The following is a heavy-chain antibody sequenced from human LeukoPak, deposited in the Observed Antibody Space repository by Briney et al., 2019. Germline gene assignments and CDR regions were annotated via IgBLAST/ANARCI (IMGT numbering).Heavy chain of an antibody. D-gene: IGHD6-19*01. Sequence: GGSLRLSCAASGFTFSSYGMHWVRHAPGKGLEWGVVISYDGSNKYYADSVKGRFTISRDNSKNTLYLQMNSLRAEDTAVYYCAKAATQAVAGSAFDYWGQGTLVTVSS. CDR3: AKAATQAVAGSAFDY. V-gene: IGHV3-30*18. J-gene: IGHJ4*02. CDR2: ISYDGSNK. CDR1: GFTFSSYG.